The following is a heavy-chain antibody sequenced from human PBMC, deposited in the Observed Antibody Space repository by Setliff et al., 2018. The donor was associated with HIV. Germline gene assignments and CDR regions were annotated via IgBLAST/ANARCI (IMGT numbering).Heavy chain of an antibody. CDR2: ISSSGSTI. D-gene: IGHD2-15*01. CDR1: GFTFSSYS. CDR3: AKAFSKLLIDY. J-gene: IGHJ4*02. V-gene: IGHV3-48*04. Sequence: GGSLRLSCAASGFTFSSYSMHWVRQAPGKGLEWVSYISSSGSTIYYSDSVRGRFTISSDNAKNSLYLQMYSLRAEDTAVYYCAKAFSKLLIDYWGQGTLVTVSS.